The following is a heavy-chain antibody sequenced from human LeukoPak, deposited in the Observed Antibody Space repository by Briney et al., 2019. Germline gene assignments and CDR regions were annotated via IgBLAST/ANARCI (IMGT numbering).Heavy chain of an antibody. CDR1: GDSVSSISVA. V-gene: IGHV6-1*01. Sequence: SQTLSLTCAISGDSVSSISVAWYWISQSPSRGLEWLGRTYYRSKWYYEYAVSVKSRINISPDTSKNQFSLQLTSVTPEDTAVYYCSLARSEYHYGMDVWGQGTTVTVSS. J-gene: IGHJ6*02. CDR2: TYYRSKWYY. CDR3: SLARSEYHYGMDV.